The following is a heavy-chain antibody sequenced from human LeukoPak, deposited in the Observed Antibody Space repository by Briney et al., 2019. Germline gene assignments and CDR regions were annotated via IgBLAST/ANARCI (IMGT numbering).Heavy chain of an antibody. Sequence: SETLSLTCTVSGGSITIGSYYWSWIRQPAGKGLEWIGRVYTSGTTNYNPSLESRVTISVDTSKNQFSLRLSSVTAADTAVYYCARPAGDFWSGYFFGYWGRGTLVTVSS. J-gene: IGHJ4*02. CDR2: VYTSGTT. V-gene: IGHV4-61*02. CDR3: ARPAGDFWSGYFFGY. CDR1: GGSITIGSYY. D-gene: IGHD3-3*01.